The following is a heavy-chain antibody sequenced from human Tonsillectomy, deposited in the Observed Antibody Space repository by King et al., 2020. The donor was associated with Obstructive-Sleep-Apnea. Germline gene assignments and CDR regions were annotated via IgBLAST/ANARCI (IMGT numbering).Heavy chain of an antibody. D-gene: IGHD4-17*01. Sequence: TLKESGPVLVKPTETLTLTCTVSGFALSNARMGVSWIRQPPGKALEWLAHIFSNYEKSYSTSLKSRLTISNDPSKSQVVLTVTNMDPVDAATYYCARIQDGDYYYYYYGMDVWGQGTTVTVSS. CDR1: GFALSNARMG. V-gene: IGHV2-26*01. J-gene: IGHJ6*02. CDR2: IFSNYEK. CDR3: ARIQDGDYYYYYYGMDV.